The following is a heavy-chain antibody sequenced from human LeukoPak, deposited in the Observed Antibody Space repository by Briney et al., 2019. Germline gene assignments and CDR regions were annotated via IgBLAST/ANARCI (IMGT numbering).Heavy chain of an antibody. Sequence: GASVKVSCKASGGTFSSYAISWVRQAPGQGLEWMGRIIPILGIANYAQKFQGRVTITADKSTSTAYMELSSLRSDDTAVYYCARDLAYYDSSGYYVSYYFDYWGQGTLVTVSS. CDR2: IIPILGIA. CDR3: ARDLAYYDSSGYYVSYYFDY. D-gene: IGHD3-22*01. J-gene: IGHJ4*02. CDR1: GGTFSSYA. V-gene: IGHV1-69*04.